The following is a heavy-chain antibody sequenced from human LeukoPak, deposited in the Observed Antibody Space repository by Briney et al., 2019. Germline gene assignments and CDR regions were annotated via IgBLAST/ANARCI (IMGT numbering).Heavy chain of an antibody. V-gene: IGHV4-34*01. J-gene: IGHJ5*02. CDR1: GGSFSGYY. CDR3: ARGQGYCSSTSSYGNWFDP. Sequence: SETLSLTCAVYGGSFSGYYWSWIRQPPGKGLEWIGEINHSGSTNYNPSLKSRVIISVDTSKNQFSLKLSSVTAADTAVYYCARGQGYCSSTSSYGNWFDPWGQGTLVTVSS. D-gene: IGHD2-2*01. CDR2: INHSGST.